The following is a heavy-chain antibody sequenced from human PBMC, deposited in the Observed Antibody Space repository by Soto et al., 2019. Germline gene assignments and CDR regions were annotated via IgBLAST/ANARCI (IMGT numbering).Heavy chain of an antibody. CDR1: GYTFTAYY. CDR3: ARLTVPLDIVVLPAASFDF. D-gene: IGHD2-2*01. Sequence: ASVKVSCKASGYTFTAYYIHWVRQAPGQGLEWMGWINPNSGGTNYAQKFQGRVAMTRDTSISTAYMELSRLRSDDTAVYYCARLTVPLDIVVLPAASFDFWGQGALVTVSS. J-gene: IGHJ4*02. V-gene: IGHV1-2*02. CDR2: INPNSGGT.